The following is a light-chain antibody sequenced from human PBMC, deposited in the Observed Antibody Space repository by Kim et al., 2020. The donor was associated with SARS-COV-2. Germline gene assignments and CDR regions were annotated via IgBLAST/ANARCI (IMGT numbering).Light chain of an antibody. CDR2: SAS. CDR3: QQYNKWPPT. V-gene: IGKV3-15*01. J-gene: IGKJ1*01. Sequence: VSPGERATLSCRAGQSLSSDLAWYQQKPGQAPRLLIYSASTRATGFPARFSGSGYGTEFTLTISSLQSEDFAVYYCQQYNKWPPTFGQGTKVDIK. CDR1: QSLSSD.